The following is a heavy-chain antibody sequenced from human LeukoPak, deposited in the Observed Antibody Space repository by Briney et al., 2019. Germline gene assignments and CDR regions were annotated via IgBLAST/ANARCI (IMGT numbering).Heavy chain of an antibody. CDR2: INWNGGST. J-gene: IGHJ6*03. Sequence: GGSLRLFCAASGFTFDDYGMSWVRQAPGKGLEWVSGINWNGGSTGYADSVKGRFTISRDNAKNSLYLQMNSLRAEDTALYYCARVLSAVVAATRGYYYYMDVWGKGTTVTVSS. D-gene: IGHD2-15*01. CDR3: ARVLSAVVAATRGYYYYMDV. CDR1: GFTFDDYG. V-gene: IGHV3-20*04.